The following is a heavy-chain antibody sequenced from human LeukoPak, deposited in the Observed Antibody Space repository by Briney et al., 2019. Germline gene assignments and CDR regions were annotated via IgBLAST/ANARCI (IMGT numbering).Heavy chain of an antibody. CDR2: INEDGSEK. CDR1: RFTLSNFW. D-gene: IGHD6-13*01. V-gene: IGHV3-7*01. J-gene: IGHJ4*02. Sequence: GASLRLSCAASRFTLSNFWRSWVRRPPGKGLEWVANINEDGSEKYYVDPMKCRFTISRNNAKNSMYLQMNSLRAEDTAVYYCARVPGEIPAGDYWGQGTLVTVSS. CDR3: ARVPGEIPAGDY.